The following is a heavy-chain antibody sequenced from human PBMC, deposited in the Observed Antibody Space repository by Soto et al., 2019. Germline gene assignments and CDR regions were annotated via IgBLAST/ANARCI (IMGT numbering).Heavy chain of an antibody. J-gene: IGHJ3*02. CDR2: IKQDGSEK. V-gene: IGHV3-7*01. Sequence: GGSLRLSCAASGFTFSSYWMSWVRQAPGKGLEWVANIKQDGSEKYYADSVKGRFTTSRDNAKNSLYLQMNSLRADDTAVYYSARGGPRHSSGYYHAFDIWGQGTMVTVSS. CDR1: GFTFSSYW. D-gene: IGHD3-22*01. CDR3: ARGGPRHSSGYYHAFDI.